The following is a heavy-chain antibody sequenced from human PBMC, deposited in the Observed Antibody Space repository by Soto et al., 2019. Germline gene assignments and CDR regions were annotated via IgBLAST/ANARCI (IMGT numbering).Heavy chain of an antibody. CDR2: ISGSGGST. CDR3: AKGLGFSVVVVAATKFGFDY. J-gene: IGHJ4*02. CDR1: GFTFSSYA. D-gene: IGHD2-15*01. V-gene: IGHV3-23*01. Sequence: GGSLRLSCAASGFTFSSYAMSWVRQAPGKGLEWVSAISGSGGSTYYADSVKGRFTISRDNSKNTLYLQMNSLRAEDTAVYYCAKGLGFSVVVVAATKFGFDYWGQGTLVTVSS.